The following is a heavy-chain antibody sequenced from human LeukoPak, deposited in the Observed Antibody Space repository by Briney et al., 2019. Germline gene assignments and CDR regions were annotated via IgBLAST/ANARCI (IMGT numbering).Heavy chain of an antibody. Sequence: ASVKVSCKASGYTFASYGFSWVRQAPGQGLEWMGWISAYNGDTNYAQKFQGRVTLTTDTSTSTVYMELSSLRSEDTAVYYCAKREARMTSDAFDIWGQGTMVTVSS. CDR3: AKREARMTSDAFDI. D-gene: IGHD1-1*01. J-gene: IGHJ3*02. V-gene: IGHV1-18*01. CDR1: GYTFASYG. CDR2: ISAYNGDT.